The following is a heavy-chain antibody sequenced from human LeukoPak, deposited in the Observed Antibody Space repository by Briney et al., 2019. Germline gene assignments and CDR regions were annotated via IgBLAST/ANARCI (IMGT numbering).Heavy chain of an antibody. D-gene: IGHD2/OR15-2a*01. CDR2: IFWRRDEV. J-gene: IGHJ4*02. V-gene: IGHV3-9*01. Sequence: GGSLRLSCAASGFTFSSYAMSWVRQAPGKGLEWVSGIFWRRDEVGYADSVKGRFTVSRDNAKNSVYLQMNSLRADDTAFYYCVKDILPGGADSWGRGTLVTVSS. CDR1: GFTFSSYA. CDR3: VKDILPGGADS.